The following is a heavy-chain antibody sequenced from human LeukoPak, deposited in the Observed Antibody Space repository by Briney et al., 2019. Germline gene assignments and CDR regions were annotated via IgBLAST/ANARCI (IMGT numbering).Heavy chain of an antibody. CDR3: ARDRKFGENYWAHTYYYYGMDV. Sequence: GASVKVSCKASGYTFTSYGISWVRQAPGQGLEWMGWISAYNGNTDYAQKLQGRVTMTTDTSTSTAYMELRSLRSDDTAVYYCARDRKFGENYWAHTYYYYGMDVWGQGTTVTVSS. CDR2: ISAYNGNT. D-gene: IGHD3-10*01. CDR1: GYTFTSYG. J-gene: IGHJ6*02. V-gene: IGHV1-18*01.